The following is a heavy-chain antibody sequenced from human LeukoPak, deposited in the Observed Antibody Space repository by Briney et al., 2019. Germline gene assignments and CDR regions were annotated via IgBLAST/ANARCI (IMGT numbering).Heavy chain of an antibody. CDR1: VDSMKDLY. D-gene: IGHD5-18*01. J-gene: IGHJ4*02. Sequence: SETLSLICSVSVDSMKDLYWNWIRQTPGKGLEWIGYIYSSGFTKYNPSLQSRVSMSIDTSKKQFSLRLGSLTAADTAVYYCARGLDRYGYTFEYWGQGTLVTVSS. V-gene: IGHV4-59*11. CDR3: ARGLDRYGYTFEY. CDR2: IYSSGFT.